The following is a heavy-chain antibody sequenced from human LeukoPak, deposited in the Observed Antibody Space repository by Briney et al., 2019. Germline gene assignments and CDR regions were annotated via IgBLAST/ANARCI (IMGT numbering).Heavy chain of an antibody. CDR3: ASDGSGWRTDY. D-gene: IGHD6-19*01. V-gene: IGHV3-7*03. CDR1: GFTLSSYW. Sequence: PGGSLRLSCAASGFTLSSYWMSWVRQVPGKGLEWVANIKKDGSEKYYADSVKGLFTISRDNAKNSLYLQMNSLRVEDTAVYYCASDGSGWRTDYWGQGTLVTVSS. J-gene: IGHJ4*02. CDR2: IKKDGSEK.